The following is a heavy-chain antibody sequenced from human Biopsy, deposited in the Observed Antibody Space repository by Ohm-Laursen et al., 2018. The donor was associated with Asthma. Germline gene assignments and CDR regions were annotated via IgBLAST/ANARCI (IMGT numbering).Heavy chain of an antibody. J-gene: IGHJ4*02. CDR1: GFPFTAYY. CDR2: ISLNTGDA. Sequence: ASVKVSCKTSGFPFTAYYIHWVRQAPGQGLEWMGWISLNTGDANLAQKFRGWVTMTRDTSISTAYLVLSGLKSHDTAVYYCARAPYSDAIDSWGQGTLVAVPS. V-gene: IGHV1-2*04. CDR3: ARAPYSDAIDS. D-gene: IGHD1-26*01.